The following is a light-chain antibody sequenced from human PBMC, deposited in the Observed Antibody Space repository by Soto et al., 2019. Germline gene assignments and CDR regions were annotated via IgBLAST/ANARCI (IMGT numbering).Light chain of an antibody. CDR3: QSYDSSLSGWV. J-gene: IGLJ3*02. V-gene: IGLV1-40*01. CDR2: GNN. CDR1: SSNIGAAYD. Sequence: QSVLTQPPSVSGAPGQQVTISCTRSSSNIGAAYDVHWYQHLPGTAPKLLIYGNNNRPSGVPDRFSGSKSGTSASLAITGLQAEDEADYYCQSYDSSLSGWVFGGGTKLTV.